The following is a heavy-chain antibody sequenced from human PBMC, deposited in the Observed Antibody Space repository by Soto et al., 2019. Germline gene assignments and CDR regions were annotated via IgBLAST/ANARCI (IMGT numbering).Heavy chain of an antibody. CDR1: GASITTYY. J-gene: IGHJ4*02. V-gene: IGHV4-59*08. D-gene: IGHD7-27*01. CDR2: IYYSGHI. CDR3: ARHGATNWGGFFVS. Sequence: QVQLQESGPGLLKPSETLSLTCNVSGASITTYYWSWIRQPPGKGLEWIGYIYYSGHINYNPSLKSRVTISVDTSKNQFSLKLSSVTAADTAVYYCARHGATNWGGFFVSWGLGTLVSVSS.